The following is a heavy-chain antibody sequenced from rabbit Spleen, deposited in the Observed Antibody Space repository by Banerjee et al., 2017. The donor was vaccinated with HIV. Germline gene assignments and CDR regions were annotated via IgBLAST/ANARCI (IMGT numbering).Heavy chain of an antibody. V-gene: IGHV1S40*01. Sequence: QSLEESGGDLVKPGASLTLTCTASGVSFSYSSYMCWVRQAPGKGLEWIACISTSSGNTYYASWAKGRLTISKTSSTTVTLQMTSLTAADTATYFCARDSGSSFSTYGMDLWGPGTLVTVS. J-gene: IGHJ6*01. CDR2: ISTSSGNT. CDR3: ARDSGSSFSTYGMDL. D-gene: IGHD8-1*01. CDR1: GVSFSYSSY.